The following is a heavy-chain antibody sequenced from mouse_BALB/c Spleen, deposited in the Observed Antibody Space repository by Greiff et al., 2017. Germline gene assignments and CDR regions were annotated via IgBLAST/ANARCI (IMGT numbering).Heavy chain of an antibody. Sequence: EVKLVESGGGLVKPGGSLKLSCAASGFAFSSYDMSWVRQTPEKRLEWVAYISSGGGSTYYPDTVKGRFTISRDNAKNTLYLQMSSLKSEDTAMYYCARQSGNYVRNYAMDYWGQGTSVTVSS. CDR1: GFAFSSYD. CDR2: ISSGGGST. D-gene: IGHD2-1*01. J-gene: IGHJ4*01. V-gene: IGHV5-12-1*01. CDR3: ARQSGNYVRNYAMDY.